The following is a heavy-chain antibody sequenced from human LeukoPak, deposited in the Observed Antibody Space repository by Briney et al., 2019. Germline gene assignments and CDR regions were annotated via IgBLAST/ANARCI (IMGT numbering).Heavy chain of an antibody. CDR1: GFTFSSYA. J-gene: IGHJ4*02. V-gene: IGHV3-23*01. D-gene: IGHD3-22*01. CDR3: TKGLFYYDSSGYYLDY. Sequence: GGSLRLSCAASGFTFSSYAMSWVRQAPGKGLEWVSAISGSGGSTYYADSVKGRFTISRDNSKNTLYLQMNSLRAEDTAVYYCTKGLFYYDSSGYYLDYWGQGTLVTVSS. CDR2: ISGSGGST.